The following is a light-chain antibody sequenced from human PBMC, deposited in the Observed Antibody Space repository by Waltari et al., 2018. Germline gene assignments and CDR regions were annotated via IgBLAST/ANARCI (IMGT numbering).Light chain of an antibody. CDR3: QHYVRLPAT. CDR2: GGT. J-gene: IGKJ1*01. CDR1: QSVSRA. Sequence: EIVLTQSPGTLSLSPGERATLSCRASQSVSRALAWYQQKPGQAPRLLIYGGTRATGIPDRFSGSGSGTDFSLTISRQGPEDFAVYYCQHYVRLPATFGQGTKVEIK. V-gene: IGKV3-20*01.